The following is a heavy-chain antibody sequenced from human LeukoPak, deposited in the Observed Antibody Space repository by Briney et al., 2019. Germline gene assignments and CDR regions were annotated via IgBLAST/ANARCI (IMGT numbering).Heavy chain of an antibody. J-gene: IGHJ6*02. V-gene: IGHV4-34*01. CDR2: INHSGST. CDR3: ARNPRPRVLLYYYYGMDV. Sequence: PSETLSLTCTVSGGSISSYYWSWIRQPPGKGLEWIGEINHSGSTNYNPSLKSRVTISVDTSKNQFSLKLSSVTAADTAVYYCARNPRPRVLLYYYYGMDVWGQGTTVTVSS. D-gene: IGHD2-15*01. CDR1: GGSISSYY.